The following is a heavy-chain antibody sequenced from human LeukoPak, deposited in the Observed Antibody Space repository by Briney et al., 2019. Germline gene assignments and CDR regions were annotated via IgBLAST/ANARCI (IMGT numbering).Heavy chain of an antibody. J-gene: IGHJ4*02. CDR1: GYTFTGYY. CDR3: ARDYGTALSR. Sequence: ASVKVSCKASGYTFTGYYMHWVRQAPGQGLEWMGWINPNSGGTNYAQKFQGRVTMTRDTSISTAYMELSSVTAADTAVYYCARDYGTALSRWGQGTLVTVSS. D-gene: IGHD2-8*02. V-gene: IGHV1-2*02. CDR2: INPNSGGT.